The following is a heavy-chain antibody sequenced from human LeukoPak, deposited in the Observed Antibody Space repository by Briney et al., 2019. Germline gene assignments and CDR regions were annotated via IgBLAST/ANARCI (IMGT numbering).Heavy chain of an antibody. CDR2: IYYSGST. CDR1: GGSISSSSYY. Sequence: SETLSLTCTVSGGSISSSSYYWGWIRQPPGKGLEWIGSIYYSGSTPYNPSLKSRVTMSVDTSKNQFSLKLSSVTAADTAVYYCARDGGAVAGTFDYWGQGTLVTVSS. D-gene: IGHD6-19*01. J-gene: IGHJ4*02. V-gene: IGHV4-39*07. CDR3: ARDGGAVAGTFDY.